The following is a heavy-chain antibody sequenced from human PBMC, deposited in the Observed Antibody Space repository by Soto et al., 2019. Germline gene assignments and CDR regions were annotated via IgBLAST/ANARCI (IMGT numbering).Heavy chain of an antibody. D-gene: IGHD6-25*01. Sequence: LRLSCAAPGFTFSRYAMSWVRQAQGRGLERVTVRWYDGNNKYYADSVKRRFTSSRDNSKNTRYLQMNSLRAEDTAVYYCARVFFPMAATDYYVDYWGQGTLVTVSS. CDR2: RWYDGNNK. CDR3: ARVFFPMAATDYYVDY. V-gene: IGHV3-33*08. CDR1: GFTFSRYA. J-gene: IGHJ4*02.